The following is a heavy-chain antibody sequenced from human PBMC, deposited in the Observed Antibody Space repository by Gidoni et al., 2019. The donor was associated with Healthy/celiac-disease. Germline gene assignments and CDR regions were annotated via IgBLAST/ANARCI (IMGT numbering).Heavy chain of an antibody. V-gene: IGHV3-66*02. CDR1: GFTVSSNY. D-gene: IGHD2-21*01. Sequence: EVQLVASGGGLVQPGGSLRLSCAASGFTVSSNYMSWVRQAPGKGLEWVSVIYSGGSTYYADSVKGRFTISRDNSKNTLYLQMNSLRAEDTAVYYCAREDVVRAIAFDIWGQGTMVTVSS. CDR3: AREDVVRAIAFDI. CDR2: IYSGGST. J-gene: IGHJ3*02.